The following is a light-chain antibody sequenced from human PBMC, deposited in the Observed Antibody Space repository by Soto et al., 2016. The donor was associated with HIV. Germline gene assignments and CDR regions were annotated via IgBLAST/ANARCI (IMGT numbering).Light chain of an antibody. CDR2: QGT. CDR1: KLGEKY. CDR3: QAWDSGTGV. J-gene: IGLJ1*01. Sequence: SYELTQPPSVSVSPGQTASIPCTGDKLGEKYTSWYQQKPGQSPVMVIYQGTKRPSGIPERFSGSNSGNTVTLTISGTQAIDEADYYCQAWDSGTGVFGTGTKVTVL. V-gene: IGLV3-1*01.